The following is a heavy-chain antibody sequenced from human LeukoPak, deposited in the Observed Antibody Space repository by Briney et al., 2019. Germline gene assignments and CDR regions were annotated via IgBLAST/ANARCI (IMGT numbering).Heavy chain of an antibody. CDR2: IYSGVPT. Sequence: PSETLSLTCTTSGVSIIRFYWSWVRQPPGKGLEWIGKIYSGVPTYFNPSLKSRVIISVDTSKNQFSLNLTSVTAADTAMYYCGQTTGWPGFDYWGQGILVTVSS. CDR3: GQTTGWPGFDY. V-gene: IGHV4-4*09. CDR1: GVSIIRFY. J-gene: IGHJ4*02. D-gene: IGHD1-1*01.